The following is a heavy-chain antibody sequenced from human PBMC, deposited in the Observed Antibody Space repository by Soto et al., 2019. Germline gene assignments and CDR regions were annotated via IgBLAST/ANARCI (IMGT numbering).Heavy chain of an antibody. Sequence: QVQLVQSGPEVKKPGSSVKVSCKASGDTFNSYVITWVRQAPGQGLEWLGGIITAFATTSYAQNFQDRLTITADEAATTDHMELSSLTSDDTAMYYCTRSYGYTFGGSLDNWGQGTLVTVSS. V-gene: IGHV1-69*01. CDR1: GDTFNSYV. CDR2: IITAFATT. CDR3: TRSYGYTFGGSLDN. D-gene: IGHD5-18*01. J-gene: IGHJ4*02.